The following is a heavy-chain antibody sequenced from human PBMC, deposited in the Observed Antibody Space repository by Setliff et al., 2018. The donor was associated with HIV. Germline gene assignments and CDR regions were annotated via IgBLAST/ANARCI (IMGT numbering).Heavy chain of an antibody. D-gene: IGHD4-17*01. Sequence: PSETLSLTCTVSGGSISSSSYYWGWIRQPPGKGLEWIGNIYSNGNTDYNPSLKSRVTISEDTSKNQFSLKLTSVTAADTAVYYCARDIWAYGLMGSWGQGTLVTVSS. CDR1: GGSISSSSYY. CDR2: IYSNGNT. V-gene: IGHV4-39*07. J-gene: IGHJ5*02. CDR3: ARDIWAYGLMGS.